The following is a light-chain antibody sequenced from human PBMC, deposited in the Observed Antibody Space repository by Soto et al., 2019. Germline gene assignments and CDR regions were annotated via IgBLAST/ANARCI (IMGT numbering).Light chain of an antibody. Sequence: EIVLTQSPGTLSLSPGERATLSCRASQSVSSNFLAWYQRKPGQAPRLLIYGASSRATGVPDRFRGSVSGTDFTFTITRLEPEDFAVYYCQQYGSSPTFGQGTKLEIK. CDR3: QQYGSSPT. CDR2: GAS. CDR1: QSVSSNF. J-gene: IGKJ1*01. V-gene: IGKV3-20*01.